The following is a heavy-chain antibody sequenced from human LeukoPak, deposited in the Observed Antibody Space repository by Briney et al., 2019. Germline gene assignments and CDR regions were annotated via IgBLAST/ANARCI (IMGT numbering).Heavy chain of an antibody. J-gene: IGHJ4*02. V-gene: IGHV4-30-2*01. CDR2: IYHSGST. D-gene: IGHD3-3*01. CDR1: GGSISSGGYS. CDR3: ARVGPLFGVAFDY. Sequence: SQTLSLTCAVSGGSISSGGYSWSWIRQPPGTGLEWIGYIYHSGSTYYNPSLKSRVTISVDRSKNQFSLKLSSVTAADTAAYYCARVGPLFGVAFDYWGQGTLVTVSS.